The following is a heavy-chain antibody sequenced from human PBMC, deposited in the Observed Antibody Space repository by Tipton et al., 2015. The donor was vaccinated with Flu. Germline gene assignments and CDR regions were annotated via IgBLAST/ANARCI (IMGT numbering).Heavy chain of an antibody. J-gene: IGHJ4*02. CDR3: ARTRGGYCTSSSCYADYFDY. Sequence: LSLTCAASGFTFSTYWMGWVRQAPGKGLEWVANINQGGSEKYYVDSVKGRFTISRDNAKNSLHLQMNSLRAEDTAVYYCARTRGGYCTSSSCYADYFDYWGQGTLVTVSS. CDR1: GFTFSTYW. CDR2: INQGGSEK. D-gene: IGHD2-2*01. V-gene: IGHV3-7*01.